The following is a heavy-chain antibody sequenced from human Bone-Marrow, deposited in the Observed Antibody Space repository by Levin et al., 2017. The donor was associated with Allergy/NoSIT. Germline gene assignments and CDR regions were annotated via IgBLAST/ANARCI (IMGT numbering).Heavy chain of an antibody. CDR2: ISGDADMT. V-gene: IGHV3-23*01. CDR3: AKGSSGWFQETDS. Sequence: SGGSLLLSFPSSFFPFPPSSLPFFLPSPFPFLFFVSSISGDADMTSYADSVKGRFTVSRDNSKNMLFLQMDNLRVEDTAVFYCAKGSSGWFQETDSWGQGTLVTVSS. D-gene: IGHD6-19*01. J-gene: IGHJ4*02. CDR1: FFPFPPSS.